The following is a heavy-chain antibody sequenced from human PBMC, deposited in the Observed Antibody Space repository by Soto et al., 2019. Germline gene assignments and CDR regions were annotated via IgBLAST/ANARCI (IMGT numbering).Heavy chain of an antibody. V-gene: IGHV3-23*01. J-gene: IGHJ5*02. D-gene: IGHD2-15*01. CDR2: ITGSGDTT. Sequence: EERLLESGGGVVRPGGSLRLSCAASGFIFRNYAMSWVRQAAGKGPEWVSGITGSGDTTYYAHSVRGRFTISRDNSKNTQDLQMNSLRVEDTAVYYCAKGLNEFGGYWFDPWGQGTLVTVSS. CDR3: AKGLNEFGGYWFDP. CDR1: GFIFRNYA.